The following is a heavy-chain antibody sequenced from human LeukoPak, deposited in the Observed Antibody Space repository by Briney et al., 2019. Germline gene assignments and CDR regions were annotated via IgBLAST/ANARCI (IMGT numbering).Heavy chain of an antibody. CDR1: GFTFSSYS. V-gene: IGHV3-48*01. CDR3: ARRSLRGEAFDI. CDR2: ISSSSSTI. J-gene: IGHJ3*02. Sequence: GGSLRLSCAASGFTFSSYSMNWVRQAPGKGLEWVSYISSSSSTIHYADSVKGRFTISRDNAKNSLYLQMNSLRAEDTAVYYCARRSLRGEAFDIWGQGTMVTVSS.